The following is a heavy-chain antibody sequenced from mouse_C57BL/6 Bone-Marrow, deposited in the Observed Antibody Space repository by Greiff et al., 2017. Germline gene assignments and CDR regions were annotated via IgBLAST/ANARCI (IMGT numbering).Heavy chain of an antibody. CDR3: ARGGGHYGEAMDY. CDR1: GYTFTDYY. J-gene: IGHJ4*01. Sequence: VQLQESGPELVKPGASVKISCKASGYTFTDYYINWVKQRPGQGLEWIGWIFPGSGSTYYNEKFKGKDTLTVDKSSSTAYMLLSSLTSEDSAVYFCARGGGHYGEAMDYWGQGTSVTVSS. CDR2: IFPGSGST. V-gene: IGHV1-75*01. D-gene: IGHD2-1*01.